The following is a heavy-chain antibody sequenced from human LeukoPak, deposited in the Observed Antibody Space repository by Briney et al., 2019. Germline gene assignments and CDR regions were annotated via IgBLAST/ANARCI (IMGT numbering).Heavy chain of an antibody. J-gene: IGHJ4*02. CDR1: GFIVTSNY. Sequence: GGSLRLSCAASGFIVTSNYMCWVRQAPGKGLEWVSVIYTGGSTYYADSVKGRFTISRDNSKNTLYLQMNSLRAEDTAVYYCARLVSGNYFDYWGQGTLVTVSS. CDR3: ARLVSGNYFDY. V-gene: IGHV3-53*01. D-gene: IGHD1-14*01. CDR2: IYTGGST.